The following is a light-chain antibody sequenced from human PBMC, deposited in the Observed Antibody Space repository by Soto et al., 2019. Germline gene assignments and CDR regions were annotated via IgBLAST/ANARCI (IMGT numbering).Light chain of an antibody. Sequence: QMTQSPSAVSATVGDRVTITCRASQTISRYLNWYQQRPGKAPKLLIYDASSLESGVPSRFSGSGSGTEFTLTISSLQPDDFATYYCQQYNSYLLTFGGRAK. CDR1: QTISRY. CDR3: QQYNSYLLT. CDR2: DAS. V-gene: IGKV1-5*01. J-gene: IGKJ4*01.